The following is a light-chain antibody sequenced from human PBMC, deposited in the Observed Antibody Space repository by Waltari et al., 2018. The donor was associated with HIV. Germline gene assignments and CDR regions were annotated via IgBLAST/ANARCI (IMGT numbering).Light chain of an antibody. Sequence: DIQMTQSPSSLSASVGDRVTITCRASQSITNYLNWYQQKPGKAPRLLIFAGSSLQSGVPARFSGSGSGTDFTLTITSLQAEDFATYYCQQSYCTPRTFGQGTKLDIK. J-gene: IGKJ2*01. V-gene: IGKV1-39*01. CDR3: QQSYCTPRT. CDR2: AGS. CDR1: QSITNY.